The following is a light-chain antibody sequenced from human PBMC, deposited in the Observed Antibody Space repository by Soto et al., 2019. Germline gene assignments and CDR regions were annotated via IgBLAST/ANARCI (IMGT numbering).Light chain of an antibody. V-gene: IGKV3-15*01. J-gene: IGKJ5*01. CDR2: GAS. Sequence: EIVMTQSPATLSVSPGERATLSCRASQSVSSKLAWYQQKPGQAPRLLIYGASTSATGIPARFSGSGSGTEFTLTISSLLSEDFAVYYCQQYNNWPPITFGQGTRLEIK. CDR1: QSVSSK. CDR3: QQYNNWPPIT.